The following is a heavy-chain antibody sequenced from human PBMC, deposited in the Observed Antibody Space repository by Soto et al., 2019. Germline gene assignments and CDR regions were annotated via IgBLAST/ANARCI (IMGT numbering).Heavy chain of an antibody. D-gene: IGHD3-10*01. CDR3: ARSLGLGGSGRQGFYYYGMDV. V-gene: IGHV5-51*01. CDR2: IYPGDSDT. J-gene: IGHJ6*02. Sequence: GESLKISCKGSGYSFTSYWIGWVRQMPGKGLEWMGIIYPGDSDTRYSPSFQGQVTISADKSISTAYLQWSSLKASDTAMYYCARSLGLGGSGRQGFYYYGMDVWGQGTTVTVSS. CDR1: GYSFTSYW.